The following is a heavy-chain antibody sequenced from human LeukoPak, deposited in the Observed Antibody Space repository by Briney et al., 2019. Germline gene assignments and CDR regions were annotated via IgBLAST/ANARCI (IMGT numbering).Heavy chain of an antibody. Sequence: GGSLRPSCAASGFTFSSYAMSWVRQAPGKGLEWVAAIGNSGGSTYYADSVKGRFTISRDNSKNTLYLQMDSLRAEDTAIYYCARVDARTSSWNYEDFRGQGTLVTVSS. CDR3: ARVDARTSSWNYEDF. D-gene: IGHD6-13*01. CDR1: GFTFSSYA. CDR2: IGNSGGST. J-gene: IGHJ4*02. V-gene: IGHV3-23*01.